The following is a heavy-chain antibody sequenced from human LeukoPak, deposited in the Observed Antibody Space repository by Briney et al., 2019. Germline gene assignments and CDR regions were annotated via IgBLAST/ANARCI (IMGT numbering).Heavy chain of an antibody. CDR1: GGSIISGDYH. CDR2: IYHNGDT. Sequence: PSQTLSLTCIVSGGSIISGDYHWTWIRQPPGKGLEWIGYIYHNGDTYYNPSLRSRISISVDTSKNQFSLKLSSVTAADTAVYYCAGRIDYWGQGTLVTVSS. CDR3: AGRIDY. J-gene: IGHJ4*02. V-gene: IGHV4-30-4*08.